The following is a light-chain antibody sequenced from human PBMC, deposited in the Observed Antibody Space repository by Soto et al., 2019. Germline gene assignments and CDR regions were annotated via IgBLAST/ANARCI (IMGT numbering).Light chain of an antibody. Sequence: QSVLTQPASVSGSPGQSITVSCTGTSSDVGAYDYVSWYQHHPGKAPKLIIYEVTNRPSGVSNRFSGSKSGNTASLTISGLQAEDEADYYCNSYTRSTKYVFGTGIKVTVL. J-gene: IGLJ1*01. CDR1: SSDVGAYDY. CDR2: EVT. CDR3: NSYTRSTKYV. V-gene: IGLV2-14*01.